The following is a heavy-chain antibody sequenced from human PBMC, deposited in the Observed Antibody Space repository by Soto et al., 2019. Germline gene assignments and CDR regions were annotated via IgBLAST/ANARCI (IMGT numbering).Heavy chain of an antibody. V-gene: IGHV1-3*01. CDR3: AREGQTWLQAVGY. CDR2: INAGNGNT. J-gene: IGHJ4*02. Sequence: ASVKVSCKASGYTFTSYAMHWVRQAPGQRLEWMGWINAGNGNTKYSQKFQGRVTITRDTSASTAYMELSSLRSEDTAVYYCAREGQTWLQAVGYWGKGTLVTVSS. D-gene: IGHD5-12*01. CDR1: GYTFTSYA.